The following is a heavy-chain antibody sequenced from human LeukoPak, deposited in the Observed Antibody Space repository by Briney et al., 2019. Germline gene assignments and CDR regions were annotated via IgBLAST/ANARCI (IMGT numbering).Heavy chain of an antibody. CDR2: ISAGGGST. D-gene: IGHD6-13*01. V-gene: IGHV3-23*01. Sequence: GGSLRLSCAASGLTFSDYSMTWVRQAPGKGLFWVSGISAGGGSTYYADSVKGRFSISRDNSRNTLHLQMNSLRAEDTAVYYCAKDAAGPEYWGQGTLVTVSS. J-gene: IGHJ4*02. CDR1: GLTFSDYS. CDR3: AKDAAGPEY.